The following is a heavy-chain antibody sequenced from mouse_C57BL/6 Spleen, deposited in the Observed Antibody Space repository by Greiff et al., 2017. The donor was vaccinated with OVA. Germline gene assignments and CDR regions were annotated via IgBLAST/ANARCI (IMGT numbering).Heavy chain of an antibody. CDR2: ISSGGDYI. Sequence: EVQRVESGEGLVQPGGSLKLSCAASGFTFSSYAMSWVRKPPETRLEWVAYISSGGDYIYYADTVQGRFTISRDNARNTLYLQMSSLKSEDTALYYCTNGNYGSFAYWGQGTLVTVSA. D-gene: IGHD2-1*01. CDR3: TNGNYGSFAY. CDR1: GFTFSSYA. J-gene: IGHJ3*01. V-gene: IGHV5-9-1*02.